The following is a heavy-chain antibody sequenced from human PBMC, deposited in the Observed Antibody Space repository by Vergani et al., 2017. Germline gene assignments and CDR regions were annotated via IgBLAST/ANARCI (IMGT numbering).Heavy chain of an antibody. CDR3: ARFRAQKDVDATSRYFDL. Sequence: EVQLVQSGAEVKKPGESLKISCKGSGYSFTSYWIGWVRQMPGKGLEWMGIIYPGDSDTRYSPSFQGQVTISADKSISTAYLQWSSLKTSDTAMYYCARFRAQKDVDATSRYFDLWGRGTLVTVSS. J-gene: IGHJ2*01. D-gene: IGHD2-15*01. CDR2: IYPGDSDT. CDR1: GYSFTSYW. V-gene: IGHV5-51*03.